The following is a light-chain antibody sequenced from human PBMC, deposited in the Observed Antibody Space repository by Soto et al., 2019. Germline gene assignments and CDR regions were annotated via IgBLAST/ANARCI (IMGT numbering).Light chain of an antibody. V-gene: IGKV3-15*01. CDR1: QSVSSN. CDR3: QQYNNWPPEYI. CDR2: GAS. Sequence: IVMTQSPATLSVSPGERATLSCEASQSVSSNLAWYQQKPGQAPRLLIYGASTRATGIPARFSGSGSGTEFTLTISSLQSEDFAVYYCQQYNNWPPEYIFGQGTKVDIK. J-gene: IGKJ2*01.